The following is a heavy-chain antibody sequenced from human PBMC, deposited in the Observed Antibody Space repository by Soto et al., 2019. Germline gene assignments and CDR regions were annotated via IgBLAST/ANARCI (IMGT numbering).Heavy chain of an antibody. CDR3: AKDGRSYYYYYGMDV. CDR1: GFTFSSYG. D-gene: IGHD1-26*01. CDR2: ISYDGSNK. J-gene: IGHJ6*02. Sequence: PGGSLRLSCAASGFTFSSYGMHWVRQAPGKGLEWVAVISYDGSNKYYADSVKGRFTISRDNSKNTLYLQMNSLGAEDTAVYYCAKDGRSYYYYYGMDVWGQGTTVTVSS. V-gene: IGHV3-30*18.